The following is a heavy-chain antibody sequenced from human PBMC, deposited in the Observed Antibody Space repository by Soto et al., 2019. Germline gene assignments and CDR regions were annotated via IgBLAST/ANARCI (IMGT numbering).Heavy chain of an antibody. CDR2: IIPYNGNT. Sequence: SSVKVSCKASGYIFTYRYLYWVRRAPGQALEWMGWIIPYNGNTNYAQKFQDRFSITRESSLSTVYMELRSLRSDDTGMYYCARSALDDDGYHYLDSWGQATLVTGSA. D-gene: IGHD5-18*01. CDR3: ARSALDDDGYHYLDS. V-gene: IGHV1-45*02. J-gene: IGHJ5*01. CDR1: GYIFTYRY.